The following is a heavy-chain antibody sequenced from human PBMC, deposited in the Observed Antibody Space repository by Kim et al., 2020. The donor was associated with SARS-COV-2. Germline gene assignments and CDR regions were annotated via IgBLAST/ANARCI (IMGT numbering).Heavy chain of an antibody. D-gene: IGHD3-10*01. Sequence: GRSLRLSCAASGFTFSSYGMKWVRQAPGKGLEWVAVIWHDGSNKYHADSVKGRFTISRDNSKNTLYLQMNSLRAEDTAVYYCARGSGATDYWGQGTLVTVSS. CDR3: ARGSGATDY. CDR1: GFTFSSYG. V-gene: IGHV3-33*01. J-gene: IGHJ4*02. CDR2: IWHDGSNK.